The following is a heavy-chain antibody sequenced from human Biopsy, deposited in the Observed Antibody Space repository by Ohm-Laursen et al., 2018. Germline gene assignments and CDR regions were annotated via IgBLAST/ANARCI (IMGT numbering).Heavy chain of an antibody. CDR1: GGSTSSSY. CDR3: AGRPWPNAFDI. D-gene: IGHD5-12*01. Sequence: GTLSLTCTVSGGSTSSSYWSWVRQPPGKGLEWIGYIYYSGSTNYNPSLKSRVTISVDTSRNQFSLKLSSVTAADTAVYYCAGRPWPNAFDIWGQGTMVTVSS. J-gene: IGHJ3*02. CDR2: IYYSGST. V-gene: IGHV4-59*01.